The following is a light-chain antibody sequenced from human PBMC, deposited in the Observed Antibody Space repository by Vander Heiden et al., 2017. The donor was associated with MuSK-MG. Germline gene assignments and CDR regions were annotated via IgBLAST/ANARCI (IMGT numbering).Light chain of an antibody. CDR1: NIGSKT. CDR2: YDS. J-gene: IGLJ2*01. CDR3: QVWDSSLRV. Sequence: SSVLTQPPPVSVAPGKTARITCGGDNIGSKTVHWYQQKPGQAPVLVIYYDSDRPSGIPERFSGSNSGNTATLTISRVEAGDEADYYCQVWDSSLRVFGGGTKLTVL. V-gene: IGLV3-21*04.